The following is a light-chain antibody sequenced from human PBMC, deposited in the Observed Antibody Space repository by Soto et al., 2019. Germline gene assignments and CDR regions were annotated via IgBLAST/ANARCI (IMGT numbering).Light chain of an antibody. CDR1: QDINNF. J-gene: IGKJ4*01. CDR3: QQYNDLPLT. CDR2: DAS. V-gene: IGKV1-33*01. Sequence: DIQVTQSPPSLSASLGDRVTITCQASQDINNFLNWYQQKPGQAPRLLIYDASKLEVGVPARFSGRGSGTDFSFTISSLQPEDTATYYCQQYNDLPLTFGGGTRVEI.